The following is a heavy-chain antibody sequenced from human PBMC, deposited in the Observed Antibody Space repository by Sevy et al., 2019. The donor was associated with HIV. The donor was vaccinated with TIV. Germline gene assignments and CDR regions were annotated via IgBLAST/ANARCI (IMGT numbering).Heavy chain of an antibody. Sequence: GSLRLSCAASGFTFSSFWMHWVRQAPGKGLEWVANIKQDGSEKYYVHSVKGRFTISRDNAKNSLYLQMNSPRAEDTAVYYCAREIGGGNSFWGQGTLVTVSS. J-gene: IGHJ4*02. CDR3: AREIGGGNSF. D-gene: IGHD1-1*01. CDR2: IKQDGSEK. V-gene: IGHV3-7*01. CDR1: GFTFSSFW.